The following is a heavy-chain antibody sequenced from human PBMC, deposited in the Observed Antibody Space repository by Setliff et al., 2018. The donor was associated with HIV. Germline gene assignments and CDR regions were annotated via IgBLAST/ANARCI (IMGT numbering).Heavy chain of an antibody. CDR1: GYTFTSYG. CDR3: AKDPSVTVTTI. D-gene: IGHD4-17*01. J-gene: IGHJ3*02. V-gene: IGHV1-18*01. Sequence: GASVKVSCKASGYTFTSYGISWVRQAPGQGLEWMGWISAYNGNTNYAQKLQGRVTMTTDTSTSTVYMELRSLRSDDTAVYYCAKDPSVTVTTIWGQGTMVTVSS. CDR2: ISAYNGNT.